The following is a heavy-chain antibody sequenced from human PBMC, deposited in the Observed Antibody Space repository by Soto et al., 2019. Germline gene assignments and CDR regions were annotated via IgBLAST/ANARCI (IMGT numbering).Heavy chain of an antibody. CDR1: GGTFSSYA. V-gene: IGHV1-69*13. J-gene: IGHJ4*02. D-gene: IGHD2-8*01. Sequence: ASVKVSCKASGGTFSSYASSWVRHAPGQGLEWMGGIIPIFGTANYAQKFQGRVTITADESTSTAYMELSSLRSEDTAVYYCAIVPRYCTNGVCYPYYFDYWGQGTLVTGSS. CDR3: AIVPRYCTNGVCYPYYFDY. CDR2: IIPIFGTA.